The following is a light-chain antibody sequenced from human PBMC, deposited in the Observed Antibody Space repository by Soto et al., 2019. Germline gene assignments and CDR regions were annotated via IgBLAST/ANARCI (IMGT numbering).Light chain of an antibody. V-gene: IGKV3-20*01. Sequence: EIVLTQSPGTLSLSPGERATLSCRASQRVSSSYVAWYQQKPGQTPRLLIFDASTRATGIPDRFSGSASGTDFTLTITRLEPEDFAVYYCHQYGNSPQTVGQGTKLEIK. CDR2: DAS. CDR3: HQYGNSPQT. J-gene: IGKJ2*01. CDR1: QRVSSSY.